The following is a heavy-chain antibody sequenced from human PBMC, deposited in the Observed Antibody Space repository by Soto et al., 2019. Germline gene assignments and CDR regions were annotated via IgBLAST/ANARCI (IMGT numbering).Heavy chain of an antibody. Sequence: EVQLVESGGGLVKPGGSLRLSCAASGFTFSNAWMNWVRQAPGKGLEWVGRIKSKTDGGTTDYAAPVKGRFTISRDDSTNTLYLQMNSLKTEDTAVYYCTTDNYYDSSGYSVAYWYFDLWGRGTLVTVSS. V-gene: IGHV3-15*07. CDR1: GFTFSNAW. CDR3: TTDNYYDSSGYSVAYWYFDL. J-gene: IGHJ2*01. D-gene: IGHD3-22*01. CDR2: IKSKTDGGTT.